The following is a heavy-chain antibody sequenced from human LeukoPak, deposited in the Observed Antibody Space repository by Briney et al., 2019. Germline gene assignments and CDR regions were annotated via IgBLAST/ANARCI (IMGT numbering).Heavy chain of an antibody. D-gene: IGHD2-2*01. CDR3: ARREYCSDTTCSACLDY. CDR1: GYSFTTYW. Sequence: GESLKISCKGSGYSFTTYWIGWVRQMPGKCLEWMGIIYPGESDTRYSPPFQGHVTISVDKSINTAYLQWSSLKASDTAMYYCARREYCSDTTCSACLDYWGQGTMVTVSS. J-gene: IGHJ4*02. V-gene: IGHV5-51*01. CDR2: IYPGESDT.